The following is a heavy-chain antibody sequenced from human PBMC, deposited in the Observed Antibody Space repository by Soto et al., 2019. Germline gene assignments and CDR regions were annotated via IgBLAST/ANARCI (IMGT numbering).Heavy chain of an antibody. Sequence: QVKLVESGGGVVQPGRSLRLSCAVSGFTFSSYGMHWVRQAPGKGLEWVALIWYDGSSKFYADSVKGRFTISRDNSKNTRSLEMSSLRAEDTAMYDCAKPSYDFWSGYYHPFDGWGQGTLVTVSS. CDR3: AKPSYDFWSGYYHPFDG. D-gene: IGHD3-3*01. V-gene: IGHV3-33*06. CDR2: IWYDGSSK. J-gene: IGHJ4*02. CDR1: GFTFSSYG.